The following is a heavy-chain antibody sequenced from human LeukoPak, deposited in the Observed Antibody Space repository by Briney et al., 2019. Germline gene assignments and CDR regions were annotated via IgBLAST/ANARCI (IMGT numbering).Heavy chain of an antibody. CDR1: EYTFTNYY. D-gene: IGHD3-22*01. CDR3: ARDGDSSGYYNLN. V-gene: IGHV1-2*02. CDR2: INPNSGGT. J-gene: IGHJ4*02. Sequence: GASVKVSCKASEYTFTNYYIHWVRQAPGQGLEWMGWINPNSGGTNYAQKFQGRVTMTRDTSISTAYMELSRLRSDDTAVYYCARDGDSSGYYNLNWGQGTLVTVSS.